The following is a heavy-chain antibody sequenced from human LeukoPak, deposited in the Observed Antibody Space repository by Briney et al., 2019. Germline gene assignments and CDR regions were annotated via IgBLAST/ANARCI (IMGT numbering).Heavy chain of an antibody. CDR2: IIPILGIA. CDR1: GGTFSSYA. D-gene: IGHD5-12*01. V-gene: IGHV1-69*04. J-gene: IGHJ5*02. CDR3: ARVRPVMAPQHINWFDP. Sequence: VASVKVSCKASGGTFSSYAISWVRQAPGQGLEWMGRIIPILGIANYAQKFQGRVTITADKSTSTAYMELSSLRSEDTAVYYCARVRPVMAPQHINWFDPWGQGTLVTVSS.